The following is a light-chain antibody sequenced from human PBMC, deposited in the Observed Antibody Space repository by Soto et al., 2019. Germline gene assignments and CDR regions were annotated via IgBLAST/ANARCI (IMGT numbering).Light chain of an antibody. CDR3: CSYAGSNTLV. V-gene: IGLV2-23*01. Sequence: QSVLTQPASVSGSPGQSITISCTGTATDVGSSNLVSWYQQHPGKVPKLIIYEASERPSGVSNRFSGSKSGNMASLTISGLQAEDEADYHCCSYAGSNTLVFGGGTKVTVL. CDR1: ATDVGSSNL. CDR2: EAS. J-gene: IGLJ2*01.